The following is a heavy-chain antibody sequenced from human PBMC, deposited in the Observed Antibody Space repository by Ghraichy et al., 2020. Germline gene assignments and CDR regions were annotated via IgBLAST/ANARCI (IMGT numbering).Heavy chain of an antibody. CDR1: GFTFSSYG. V-gene: IGHV3-33*01. CDR3: ARDDVSSSWNYGMDV. CDR2: IWYDGSNK. J-gene: IGHJ6*02. D-gene: IGHD6-13*01. Sequence: GGSLRLSCAASGFTFSSYGMHWVRQAPGKGLEWVAVIWYDGSNKYYADSVKGRFTISRDNSKNTLYLQMNSLRAEDTAVYYCARDDVSSSWNYGMDVWGQGTTVTVSS.